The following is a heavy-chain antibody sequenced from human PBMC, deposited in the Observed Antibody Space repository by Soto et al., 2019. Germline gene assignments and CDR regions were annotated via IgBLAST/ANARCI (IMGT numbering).Heavy chain of an antibody. Sequence: PSQTLSLTCAISGDSLSSNTAAWSWIRQSPSRGLEWLGRTYYRSKWYIDYATPLKSRMTINPDTSKNQFSLQLLSVTPEDTAVYYCARGSYTSTWYWGQGTLVTVSS. D-gene: IGHD6-13*01. V-gene: IGHV6-1*01. CDR3: ARGSYTSTWY. CDR2: TYYRSKWYI. CDR1: GDSLSSNTAA. J-gene: IGHJ4*02.